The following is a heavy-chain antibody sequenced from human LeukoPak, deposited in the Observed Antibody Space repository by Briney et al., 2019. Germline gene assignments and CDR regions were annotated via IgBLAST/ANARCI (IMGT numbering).Heavy chain of an antibody. CDR1: GGSISSYY. V-gene: IGHV4-59*01. D-gene: IGHD3-16*01. J-gene: IGHJ4*02. CDR2: IYYSGST. Sequence: PSETLSLTCTVSGGSISSYYWSWIRQPPGKGLGWIGYIYYSGSTNYNPSLKSRVTISVDTSKNQFSLKLSSVTAADTAVYYCARASGGSNFDYWGQGTLVTVSS. CDR3: ARASGGSNFDY.